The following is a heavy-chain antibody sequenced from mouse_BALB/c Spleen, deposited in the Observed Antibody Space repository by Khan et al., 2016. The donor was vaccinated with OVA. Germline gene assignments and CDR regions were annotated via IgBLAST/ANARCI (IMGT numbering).Heavy chain of an antibody. D-gene: IGHD2-3*01. Sequence: QVQLQQSGPELVRPGVSVKISCKGSGYTFTDYAMYWVKQSHAKSLEWIGLISTYSGSTNYNQKFKGKVTMTVDKSYSAAYMELARLTSEFSSICYCARPAYDGYYDYWGQGTALTVSS. V-gene: IGHV1S137*01. CDR3: ARPAYDGYYDY. CDR2: ISTYSGST. CDR1: GYTFTDYA. J-gene: IGHJ2*01.